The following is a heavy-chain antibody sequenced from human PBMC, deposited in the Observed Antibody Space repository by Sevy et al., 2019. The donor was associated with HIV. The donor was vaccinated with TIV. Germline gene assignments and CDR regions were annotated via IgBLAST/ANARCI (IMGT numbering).Heavy chain of an antibody. CDR3: ARGMSGYGYALNH. CDR2: IHSDDTT. Sequence: GGSLRLSCAASGFTVNSNYMTWVRQAPGKGLEGVSVIHSDDTTYHADSVKDRFTISRDNFKNTLYLHMSSLRAEDTAVYYCARGMSGYGYALNHWGQGTLVTVSS. CDR1: GFTVNSNY. D-gene: IGHD5-18*01. J-gene: IGHJ5*02. V-gene: IGHV3-66*01.